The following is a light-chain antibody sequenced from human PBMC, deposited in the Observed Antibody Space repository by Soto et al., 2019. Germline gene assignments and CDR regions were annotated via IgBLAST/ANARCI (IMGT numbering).Light chain of an antibody. J-gene: IGLJ2*01. CDR2: SDV. CDR1: SSNIGAGFD. Sequence: QSVLTQPPSVSGAPGQRVSISCSGSSSNIGAGFDVHWYQQFPGAAPKLLIYSDVNRLSGVPYRFSASKSGTSASLTITGLQTEDEAHYYCQSYDSGVSASVFGGGTKLTVL. V-gene: IGLV1-40*01. CDR3: QSYDSGVSASV.